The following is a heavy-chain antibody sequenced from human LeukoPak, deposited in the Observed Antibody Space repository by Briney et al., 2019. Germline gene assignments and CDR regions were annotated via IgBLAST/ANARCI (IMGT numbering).Heavy chain of an antibody. CDR2: IYYSGST. V-gene: IGHV4-59*01. J-gene: IGHJ5*02. D-gene: IGHD4-17*01. Sequence: SETLSLTCTVSGGSISSYYWSWIRQPPGKGLEWIGYIYYSGSTNHNPSLKSRATISVDTSKNQFSLKLSSVTAADTAVYYCAREGDTVTTDKGFDPWGQGTLVTVSS. CDR1: GGSISSYY. CDR3: AREGDTVTTDKGFDP.